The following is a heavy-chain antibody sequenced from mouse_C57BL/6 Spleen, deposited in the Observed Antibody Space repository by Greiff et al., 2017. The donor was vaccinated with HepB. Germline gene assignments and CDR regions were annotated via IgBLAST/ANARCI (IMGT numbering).Heavy chain of an antibody. D-gene: IGHD2-3*01. V-gene: IGHV1-80*01. CDR3: ARRIYDGYYDQAMDY. Sequence: QVQLKESGAELVKPGASVKISCKASGYAFSSYWMNWVKQRPGKGLEWIGQIYPGDGDTNYNGKFKGKATLTADKSSSTAYMQLSSLTSEDSAVYFCARRIYDGYYDQAMDYWGQGTSVTVSS. J-gene: IGHJ4*01. CDR2: IYPGDGDT. CDR1: GYAFSSYW.